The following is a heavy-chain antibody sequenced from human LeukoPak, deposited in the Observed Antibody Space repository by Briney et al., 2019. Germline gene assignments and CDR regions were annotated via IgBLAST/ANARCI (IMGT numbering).Heavy chain of an antibody. Sequence: ASVKVSCKASGYTFTSYYMHWVRQASRQGLEWMGIINPSGGSTSYAQKFQGRVTMTRDMSTSTVYMELSSLRSEDTAVYYCASSSGYPAYFDYWGQGTLVTVSS. CDR1: GYTFTSYY. D-gene: IGHD3-22*01. J-gene: IGHJ4*02. V-gene: IGHV1-46*01. CDR3: ASSSGYPAYFDY. CDR2: INPSGGST.